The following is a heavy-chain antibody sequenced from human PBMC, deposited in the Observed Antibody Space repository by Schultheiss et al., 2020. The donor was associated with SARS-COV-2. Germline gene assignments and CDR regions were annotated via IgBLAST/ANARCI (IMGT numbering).Heavy chain of an antibody. CDR1: GFTFDDYA. Sequence: GGSLRLSCAASGFTFDDYAMHWVRQPPGKGLEWVSAISGSGGSTYYADSVKGRFTISRDNSKNTLYLQMNSLRAEDTAVYYCAKDLVRRLSFDYWGQGTLVTVSS. D-gene: IGHD1-1*01. J-gene: IGHJ4*02. CDR3: AKDLVRRLSFDY. V-gene: IGHV3-23*01. CDR2: ISGSGGST.